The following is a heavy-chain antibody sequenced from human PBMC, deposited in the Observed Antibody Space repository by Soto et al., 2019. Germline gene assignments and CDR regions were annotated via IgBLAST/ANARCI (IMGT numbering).Heavy chain of an antibody. CDR2: VNPILSMS. CDR1: GYTFTSYG. CDR3: ATSYGSGYRAFDY. J-gene: IGHJ4*02. Sequence: GASVKVSCKASGYTFTSYGLSWVRQAPGQGLEWMGRVNPILSMSNYAQKFQGRVTMTADKSTSTAYMELRSLRSEDTAFYYCATSYGSGYRAFDYWGQGALVTVSS. D-gene: IGHD3-10*01. V-gene: IGHV1-69*04.